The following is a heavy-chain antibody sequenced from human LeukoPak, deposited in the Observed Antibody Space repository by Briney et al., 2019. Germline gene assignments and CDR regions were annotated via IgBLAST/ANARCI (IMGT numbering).Heavy chain of an antibody. CDR2: INHSGST. J-gene: IGHJ4*02. D-gene: IGHD6-13*01. CDR3: AIKSSSWYGYYFDY. Sequence: PSETLSLTCAVYGGSFSGYYWSWIRRPPGKGLEWIGEINHSGSTNYNPSFKSRVTISVDTSKNQFSLKLSSVTAADTAVYYCAIKSSSWYGYYFDYWGQGTLVTVSS. V-gene: IGHV4-34*01. CDR1: GGSFSGYY.